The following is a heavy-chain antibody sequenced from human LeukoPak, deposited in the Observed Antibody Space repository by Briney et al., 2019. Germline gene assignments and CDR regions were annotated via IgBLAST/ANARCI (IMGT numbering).Heavy chain of an antibody. Sequence: ASVKVSCKASGYTFSDYYLHWVRQAPGQRLEWMGWINAGNGNTKYSQEFQGRVTMSTDTSTSTAYMELRSLTFDDTAIYYCAKDWHILTGRNCFDPWGQGTLVTVSS. CDR3: AKDWHILTGRNCFDP. CDR2: INAGNGNT. D-gene: IGHD3-9*01. V-gene: IGHV1/OR15-3*01. J-gene: IGHJ5*02. CDR1: GYTFSDYY.